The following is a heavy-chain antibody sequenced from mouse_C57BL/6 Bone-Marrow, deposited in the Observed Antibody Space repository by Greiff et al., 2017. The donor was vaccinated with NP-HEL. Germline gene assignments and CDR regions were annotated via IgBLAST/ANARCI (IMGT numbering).Heavy chain of an antibody. CDR2: IDPSDSET. Sequence: QVQLKQPGAELVRPGSSVKLSCKASGYTFTSYWMHWVKQRPIQGLEWIGNIDPSDSETHYNQKFKDKATLTVDKSSSTAYMQLSSLTSEDSAVYYCARTGSSYGFAYWGQGTLVTVSA. CDR3: ARTGSSYGFAY. D-gene: IGHD1-1*01. CDR1: GYTFTSYW. V-gene: IGHV1-52*01. J-gene: IGHJ3*01.